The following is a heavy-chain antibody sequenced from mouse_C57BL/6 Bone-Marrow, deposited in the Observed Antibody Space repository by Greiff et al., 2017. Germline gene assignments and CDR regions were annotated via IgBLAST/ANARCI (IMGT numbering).Heavy chain of an antibody. CDR2: IYIGNGYT. V-gene: IGHV1-58*01. D-gene: IGHD1-1*01. CDR3: ELITTVVATKKFDY. Sequence: EVQLQQSGAELVRPGSSVKMSCKTSGYTFTSYGINWVKQRPGQGLEWIGYIYIGNGYTEYNEKFKGKATLTSDTSSSTAYMQLSSLTSEDSAIXFCELITTVVATKKFDYWGQGTTLTVSS. CDR1: GYTFTSYG. J-gene: IGHJ2*01.